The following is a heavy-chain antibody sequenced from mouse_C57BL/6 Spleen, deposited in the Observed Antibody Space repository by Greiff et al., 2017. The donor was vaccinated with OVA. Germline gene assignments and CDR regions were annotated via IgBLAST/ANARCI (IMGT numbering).Heavy chain of an antibody. CDR1: GYTFTDYY. Sequence: VQLQQSGPVLVKPGASVKMSCKASGYTFTDYYMNWVKQSHGKSLEWIGVINPYNGGTSYNQKFKGKATLTVDKSSSTAYMELNSLTSEDSAVYYCARWPTVVANYAMDYWGQGTSVTVSS. CDR3: ARWPTVVANYAMDY. V-gene: IGHV1-19*01. D-gene: IGHD1-1*01. CDR2: INPYNGGT. J-gene: IGHJ4*01.